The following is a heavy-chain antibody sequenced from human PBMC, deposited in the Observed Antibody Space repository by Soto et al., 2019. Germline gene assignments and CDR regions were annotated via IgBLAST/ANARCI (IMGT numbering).Heavy chain of an antibody. CDR2: ISPYNVNT. D-gene: IGHD4-17*01. J-gene: IGHJ4*02. CDR1: GYTFTSYG. Sequence: ASVKVSCKASGYTFTSYGISWVRQAPGQGLEWIGWISPYNVNTNYAQKLQGRFTMTTDTSTSTAYMELRSLRSDDTAVCYCARVVYGDRIFDYWGQGTLVTVSS. CDR3: ARVVYGDRIFDY. V-gene: IGHV1-18*01.